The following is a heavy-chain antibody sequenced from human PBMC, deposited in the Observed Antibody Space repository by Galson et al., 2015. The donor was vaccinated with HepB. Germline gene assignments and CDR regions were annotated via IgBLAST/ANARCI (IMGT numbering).Heavy chain of an antibody. V-gene: IGHV1-69*13. D-gene: IGHD4-17*01. Sequence: SVKVSCKASGGTFSSYAISWVRQAPGQGLEWMGGIIPIFGTTNYAQKFQGRVTITADESTSTAYMELSSLRSEDTAVYYCARHHDYGDYVDTLEYFQHWGQGTLVTVSS. J-gene: IGHJ1*01. CDR2: IIPIFGTT. CDR1: GGTFSSYA. CDR3: ARHHDYGDYVDTLEYFQH.